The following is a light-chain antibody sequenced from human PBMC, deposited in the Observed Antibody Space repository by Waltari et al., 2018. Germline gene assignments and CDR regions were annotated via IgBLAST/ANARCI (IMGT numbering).Light chain of an antibody. V-gene: IGKV1-39*01. Sequence: DIQMTQSPSSLSASVGHRVPISCRASQGISSYLNWYQQKPGNAPKLLIYAASSLQSGVPSRFSGSATGTDFTLTISSLQPEDFATYYCQQTDSTPRTFGQGTRVEI. CDR3: QQTDSTPRT. CDR2: AAS. J-gene: IGKJ1*01. CDR1: QGISSY.